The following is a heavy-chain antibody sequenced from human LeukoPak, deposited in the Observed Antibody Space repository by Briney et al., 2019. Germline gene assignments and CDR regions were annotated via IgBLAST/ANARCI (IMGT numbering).Heavy chain of an antibody. CDR2: INPSGGTT. Sequence: ASVRVSCTASGYSFTRYYIHWVRQAPGQGLEWMGIINPSGGTTSYAQKVQGRVTMSTDTSTSTVYLELSSLTSEDAAVYYGARGGDPGWFDPWGQGTLVTVSS. V-gene: IGHV1-46*01. D-gene: IGHD4-17*01. J-gene: IGHJ5*02. CDR3: ARGGDPGWFDP. CDR1: GYSFTRYY.